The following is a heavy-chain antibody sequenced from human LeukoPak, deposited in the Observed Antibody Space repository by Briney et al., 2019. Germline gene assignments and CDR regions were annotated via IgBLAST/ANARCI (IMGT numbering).Heavy chain of an antibody. CDR1: GFTFSSYA. CDR2: ISSNGGST. J-gene: IGHJ5*02. Sequence: GGSLRLSCAASGFTFSSYAMHWVRQAPGKGLEYVSAISSNGGSTYYANSVKGRFTISRDNSKNTLYLQMGSLRAEDMAVYYCARANGRLQGNNWFDPWGQGTLVTVSS. CDR3: ARANGRLQGNNWFDP. V-gene: IGHV3-64*01. D-gene: IGHD5-18*01.